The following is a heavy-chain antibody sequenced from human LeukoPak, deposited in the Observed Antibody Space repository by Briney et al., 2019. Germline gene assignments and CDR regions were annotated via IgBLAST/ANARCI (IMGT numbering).Heavy chain of an antibody. CDR3: ARSGGYYYYYYGMDV. CDR1: GGSFSGYY. CDR2: INHSGST. Sequence: PSDTLSLTCAVYGGSFSGYYWSWIRQPPGKGLEWIGEINHSGSTNYNPSLKSRVTISVDTSKNQFSLKLSSVTAADTAVYYCARSGGYYYYYYGMDVWGQGTTVTVSS. D-gene: IGHD2-15*01. J-gene: IGHJ6*02. V-gene: IGHV4-34*01.